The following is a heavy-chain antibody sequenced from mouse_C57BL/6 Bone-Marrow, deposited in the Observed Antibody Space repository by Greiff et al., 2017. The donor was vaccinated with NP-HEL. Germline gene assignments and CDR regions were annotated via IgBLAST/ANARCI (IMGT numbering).Heavy chain of an antibody. Sequence: EVKVVESGGGLVQPGGSLSLSCAASGFTFTDYYMSWVRQPPGKALEWLGFIRTKANGYTTEYSVSVKGRFTISRDNSQSSLYLQMNAVRAEDSATYYCARYRDGSYSRDYGGQGTSVTVST. CDR1: GFTFTDYY. CDR3: ARYRDGSYSRDY. V-gene: IGHV7-3*01. CDR2: IRTKANGYTT. J-gene: IGHJ4*01. D-gene: IGHD2-3*01.